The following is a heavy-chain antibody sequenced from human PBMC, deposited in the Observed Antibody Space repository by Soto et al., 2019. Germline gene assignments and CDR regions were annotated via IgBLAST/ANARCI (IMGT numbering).Heavy chain of an antibody. D-gene: IGHD3-22*01. V-gene: IGHV3-48*01. Sequence: EVQLVESGGGLVQPGGSLRLSCAASGFTFSSYSMNWVRQAPGKGLEWVSYISSGSSTIFYADSVKGRFTISRDNAKNSLYLQMNSLRAEDTAVYYCAPHCGYYDYWGQGTLVTVSS. CDR1: GFTFSSYS. J-gene: IGHJ4*02. CDR2: ISSGSSTI. CDR3: APHCGYYDY.